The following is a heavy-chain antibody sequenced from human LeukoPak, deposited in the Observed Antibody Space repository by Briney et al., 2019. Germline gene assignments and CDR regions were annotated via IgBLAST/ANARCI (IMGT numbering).Heavy chain of an antibody. Sequence: GGSLRLSCAASGFTFSSYGMHWVRQAPGKGLEWVAVISYDGSNKYYADSVRGRFTISRDNSKNTLYLQMNSLRAEDTAVYYCAKDGEIAVAFYFDDWGQGTLVTVSS. D-gene: IGHD6-19*01. CDR2: ISYDGSNK. J-gene: IGHJ4*02. CDR1: GFTFSSYG. CDR3: AKDGEIAVAFYFDD. V-gene: IGHV3-30*18.